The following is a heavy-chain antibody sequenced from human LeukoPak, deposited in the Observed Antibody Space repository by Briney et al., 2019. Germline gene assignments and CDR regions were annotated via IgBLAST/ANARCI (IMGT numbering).Heavy chain of an antibody. D-gene: IGHD4-17*01. Sequence: GGSLRLSCAASGFTFSSSGMHWVRQAPGKGLEWVAVISYDGSNKYYADSVKGRFTFSRDNSKNTLYLQMNSLRAEDTAVYYCARTKFDYGDYYYYGMDVWGQGTTVTVSS. CDR1: GFTFSSSG. CDR2: ISYDGSNK. CDR3: ARTKFDYGDYYYYGMDV. V-gene: IGHV3-30*03. J-gene: IGHJ6*02.